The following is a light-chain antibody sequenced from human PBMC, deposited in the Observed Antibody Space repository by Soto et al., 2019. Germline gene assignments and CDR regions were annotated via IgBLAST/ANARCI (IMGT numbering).Light chain of an antibody. CDR2: EVT. V-gene: IGLV2-23*02. CDR3: CSYAGSYSYV. Sequence: SALTQPASVSGSPGQSITISCTGSNSDIGNYNIVSWYQQHPDKAPQLIIYEVTKRPSGVSNRFSGSKSGNTASLTISGLQAEDEADYYCCSYAGSYSYVFGIGTKVTVL. J-gene: IGLJ1*01. CDR1: NSDIGNYNI.